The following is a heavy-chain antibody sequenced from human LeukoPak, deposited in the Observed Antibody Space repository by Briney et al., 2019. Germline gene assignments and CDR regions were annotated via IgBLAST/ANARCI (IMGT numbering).Heavy chain of an antibody. CDR1: GGSISSSNW. CDR3: ARRGYSYGSDSFDY. Sequence: SGTLSLTCAVSGGSISSSNWWSWVRQPPGKXXXXXXEIYHSGRTNYNPALKSRVTISVDKSKNQFSLKLSSVTAADTAVYYCARRGYSYGSDSFDYWGQGALVTVSS. J-gene: IGHJ4*02. D-gene: IGHD5-18*01. CDR2: IYHSGRT. V-gene: IGHV4-4*02.